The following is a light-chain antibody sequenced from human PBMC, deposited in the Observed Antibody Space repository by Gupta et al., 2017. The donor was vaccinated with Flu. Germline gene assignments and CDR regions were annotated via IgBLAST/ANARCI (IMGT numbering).Light chain of an antibody. CDR3: CSDGDDNNLL. V-gene: IGLV2-14*01. CDR2: DVA. Sequence: SITRYCTGSYGDIGAHNFVSWYQQHPDKVTKLIINDVASRPSGAADRFSGSKSGYKAALTITGLKEEDEADYYCCSDGDDNNLLFGGGTRLIVL. CDR1: YGDIGAHNF. J-gene: IGLJ3*02.